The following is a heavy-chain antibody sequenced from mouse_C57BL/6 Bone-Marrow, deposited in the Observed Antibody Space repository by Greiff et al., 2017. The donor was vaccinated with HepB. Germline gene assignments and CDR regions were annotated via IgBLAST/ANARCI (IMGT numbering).Heavy chain of an antibody. CDR2: IYPSDSET. D-gene: IGHD1-1*01. V-gene: IGHV1-61*01. Sequence: VQLQQPGAELVKPGASVKLSCKASGYTFTSYWMDWVKQRPGQGLEWIGNIYPSDSETHYNQKFKDKATLTVDKSSSTAYMQLSSLTSEDSAVYYCARLDYYGFAYWGQGTLVTVSA. J-gene: IGHJ3*01. CDR1: GYTFTSYW. CDR3: ARLDYYGFAY.